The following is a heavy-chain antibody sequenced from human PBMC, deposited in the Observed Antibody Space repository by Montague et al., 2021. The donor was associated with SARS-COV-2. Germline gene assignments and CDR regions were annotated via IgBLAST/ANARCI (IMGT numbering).Heavy chain of an antibody. D-gene: IGHD2-15*01. J-gene: IGHJ6*02. CDR3: ARGYCSGSGYYYYYGMDV. V-gene: IGHV4-34*01. CDR2: TNDSGRT. CDR1: GGSFSGYY. Sequence: SETLSLTCAVYGGSFSGYYWSWIRQPPGRGLEWIGETNDSGRTNXXPSLKCRVTISVDTSKNQFSLRLSSVTAAETAVYYCARGYCSGSGYYYYYGMDVWGQGTTVTVSS.